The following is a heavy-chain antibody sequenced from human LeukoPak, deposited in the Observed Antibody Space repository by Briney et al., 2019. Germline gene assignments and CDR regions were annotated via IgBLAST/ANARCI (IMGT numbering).Heavy chain of an antibody. CDR2: IRSKANSYAT. CDR1: GFTFSSSA. V-gene: IGHV3-73*01. D-gene: IGHD3-10*01. J-gene: IGHJ3*02. CDR3: TRPTGYGSEIFDI. Sequence: SGGSLRLSCAASGFTFSSSAMHWVRQASGKGLEWVGRIRSKANSYATAYAASVKGRFTISRDDSKNTAYLQMNSLKTEDTAVYYCTRPTGYGSEIFDIWGQGTMVTVSS.